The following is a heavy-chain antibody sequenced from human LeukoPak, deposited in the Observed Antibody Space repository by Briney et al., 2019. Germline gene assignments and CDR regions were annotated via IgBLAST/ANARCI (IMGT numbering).Heavy chain of an antibody. D-gene: IGHD3-16*02. CDR1: GYSLDSYA. J-gene: IGHJ4*02. Sequence: ASVKVSCKASGYSLDSYAFTWVRQSPGQGLEWMAWISGYNGNTDYERKFQGRVTMTRDSYASTAYMELRSLRSDDTAVYYCARERVITFGGVIAGRCLDYWGQGTLVTVSS. CDR3: ARERVITFGGVIAGRCLDY. CDR2: ISGYNGNT. V-gene: IGHV1-18*01.